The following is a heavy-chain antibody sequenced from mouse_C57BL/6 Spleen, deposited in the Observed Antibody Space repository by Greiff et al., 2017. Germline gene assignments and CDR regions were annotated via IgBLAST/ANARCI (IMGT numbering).Heavy chain of an antibody. CDR3: ARYGYDEDYFDY. Sequence: QVQLQQPGAELVKPGASVKLSCKASGYTFTSYWMHWVKQRPGRGLEWIGRIDPNSGGTKYNEKFKSKATLTVDKPSSTAYMPLSSLTSEDSAVYYCARYGYDEDYFDYWGQGTTLTVSS. J-gene: IGHJ2*01. CDR1: GYTFTSYW. V-gene: IGHV1-72*01. CDR2: IDPNSGGT. D-gene: IGHD2-2*01.